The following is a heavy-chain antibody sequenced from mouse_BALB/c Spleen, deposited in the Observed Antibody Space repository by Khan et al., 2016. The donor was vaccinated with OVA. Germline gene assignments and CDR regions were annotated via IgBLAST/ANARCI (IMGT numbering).Heavy chain of an antibody. J-gene: IGHJ2*01. CDR3: ARNDGYDVDY. CDR1: VFNIQDTY. D-gene: IGHD2-2*01. CDR2: IDPSNGNT. V-gene: IGHV14-3*02. Sequence: VQLQQSGAELGKPGASVKLSCTASVFNIQDTYIHWVKQRPEQGLEWIGRIDPSNGNTKYDPKFQGKATITADTSSNTAYLQLSSLTSEDTAVYYCARNDGYDVDYWGQGTTLTVSS.